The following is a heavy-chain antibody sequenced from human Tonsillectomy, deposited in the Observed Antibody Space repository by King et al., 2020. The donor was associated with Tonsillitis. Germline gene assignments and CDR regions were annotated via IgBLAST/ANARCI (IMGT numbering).Heavy chain of an antibody. CDR3: ATPGSGGRLNNRFDP. V-gene: IGHV1-69-2*01. CDR2: VDPEDGET. J-gene: IGHJ5*02. D-gene: IGHD3-16*01. Sequence: DAQLVQSGAEVKKPGATVKISCKVSGYTFTDYYMHWVQQAPGKGLEWLGLVDPEDGETIYAEKFRGRVTITADTSTDTAYMELVSLRSEDTAGFYWATPGSGGRLNNRFDPWGHGTLVTGSS. CDR1: GYTFTDYY.